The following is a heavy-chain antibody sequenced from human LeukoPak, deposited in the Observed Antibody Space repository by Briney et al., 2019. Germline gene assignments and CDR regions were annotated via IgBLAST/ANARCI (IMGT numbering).Heavy chain of an antibody. D-gene: IGHD3-10*01. CDR1: GGSISSSSYY. V-gene: IGHV4-39*01. J-gene: IGHJ5*02. CDR2: IYYSGST. Sequence: SETLSLTCTVSGGSISSSSYYWGWIRQPPGKGLEWIGSIYYSGSTYYNPSLKSRVTISVDTSKNQFSLKLSSVTAADTAVYYCARQMKGSGSYWFDPWGQGTLVTVSS. CDR3: ARQMKGSGSYWFDP.